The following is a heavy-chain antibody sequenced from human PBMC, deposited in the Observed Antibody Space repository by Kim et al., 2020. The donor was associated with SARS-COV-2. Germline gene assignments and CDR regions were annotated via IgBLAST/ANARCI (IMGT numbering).Heavy chain of an antibody. CDR2: GNP. Sequence: GNPTYAQGFTGRFVFSLDTSGSTAYLQISSLKAEDTAVYYCARALLPNDYWGQGTLVTVSS. V-gene: IGHV7-4-1*02. J-gene: IGHJ4*02. CDR3: ARALLPNDY.